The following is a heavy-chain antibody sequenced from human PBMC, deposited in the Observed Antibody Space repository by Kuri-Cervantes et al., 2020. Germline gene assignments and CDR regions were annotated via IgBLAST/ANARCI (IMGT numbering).Heavy chain of an antibody. Sequence: ASVKVSCKASGYTFTGYYMHWVRQAPGQGLEWMGWINPNSGGTNYAQKFQGRVTMTRDTPISTAYMELSRLRSDDTAVYYCARRSPPDYYYYYGMDVWGQGTTVTVSS. CDR1: GYTFTGYY. D-gene: IGHD3-10*01. CDR3: ARRSPPDYYYYYGMDV. V-gene: IGHV1-2*02. CDR2: INPNSGGT. J-gene: IGHJ6*02.